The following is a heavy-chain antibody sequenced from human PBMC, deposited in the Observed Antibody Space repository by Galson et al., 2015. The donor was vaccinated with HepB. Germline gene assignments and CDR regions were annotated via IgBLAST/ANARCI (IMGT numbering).Heavy chain of an antibody. D-gene: IGHD2-2*01. CDR3: ARAPLGYCSTTSCCSGSGYPLRY. V-gene: IGHV3-66*01. CDR1: GFTVSVNS. Sequence: SLRLSCAASGFTVSVNSMTWVRQAPGKGLEWVSLIYSDGSTYYADSVKGRFTISRDNSKNTLYLQMYSLRAEDAAVNYCARAPLGYCSTTSCCSGSGYPLRYWGQGTLVTVSS. J-gene: IGHJ4*02. CDR2: IYSDGST.